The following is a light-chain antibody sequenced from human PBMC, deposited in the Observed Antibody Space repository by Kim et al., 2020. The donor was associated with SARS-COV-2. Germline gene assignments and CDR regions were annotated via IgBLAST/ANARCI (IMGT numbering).Light chain of an antibody. CDR3: GTWDSSLSAGV. V-gene: IGLV1-51*01. Sequence: QSVLTQPPSVSAAPGQKVTISCPGSSSNIGNNYVFWYQQLPGTAPKLLIYDNNKRPSGIPDRFSGSKSGTSATLVITGLQTADEDDYYCGTWDSSLSAGVFGGGTQLTVL. J-gene: IGLJ2*01. CDR1: SSNIGNNY. CDR2: DNN.